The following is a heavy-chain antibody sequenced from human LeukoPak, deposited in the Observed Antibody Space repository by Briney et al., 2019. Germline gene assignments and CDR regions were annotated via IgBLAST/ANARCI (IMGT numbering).Heavy chain of an antibody. CDR2: IKQDGSEK. J-gene: IGHJ4*02. CDR1: GFTFSSYW. D-gene: IGHD5-24*01. Sequence: GGSLRLSCAASGFTFSSYWMSWVRQAPGKGLEWVANIKQDGSEKYYVDSVKGRFTTSRDNANNSLYLQMNTLRADDTAVYYCAREDGSFDYWGQGTLVIVSS. CDR3: AREDGSFDY. V-gene: IGHV3-7*05.